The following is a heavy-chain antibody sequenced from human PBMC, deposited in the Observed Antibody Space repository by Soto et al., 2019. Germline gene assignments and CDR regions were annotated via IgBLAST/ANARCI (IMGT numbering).Heavy chain of an antibody. Sequence: GGSLRLSCAASGFTFSSYGMHWVRQAPGKGLEWVAVISYDGSNKYYADSVKGRFTISRDNSKNTLYLQMNSLRAEDTAVYYCAKGGYSYGFDYWGQGTLVTV. CDR1: GFTFSSYG. D-gene: IGHD5-18*01. J-gene: IGHJ4*02. CDR2: ISYDGSNK. CDR3: AKGGYSYGFDY. V-gene: IGHV3-30*18.